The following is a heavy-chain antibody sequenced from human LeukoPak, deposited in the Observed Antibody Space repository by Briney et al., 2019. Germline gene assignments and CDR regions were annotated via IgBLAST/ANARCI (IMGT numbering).Heavy chain of an antibody. CDR2: FDPEDGET. CDR1: GYTLTELS. Sequence: GASVKVSCKVSGYTLTELSMHWVRQAPGKGLEWMGGFDPEDGETIYAQKFQGRVTMTEDTSTDTAYMELNSLRSEDTAVHYCATYPFDSSGYWIKFDYWGQGTLVTVSS. CDR3: ATYPFDSSGYWIKFDY. D-gene: IGHD3-22*01. J-gene: IGHJ4*02. V-gene: IGHV1-24*01.